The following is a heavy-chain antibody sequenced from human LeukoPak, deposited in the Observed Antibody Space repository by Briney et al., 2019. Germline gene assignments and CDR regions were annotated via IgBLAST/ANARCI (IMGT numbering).Heavy chain of an antibody. D-gene: IGHD2-8*01. CDR2: ISSSGSTT. CDR3: AKTRKWIDY. V-gene: IGHV3-11*01. CDR1: GFTFSDYY. J-gene: IGHJ4*02. Sequence: GGSLRLSCAASGFTFSDYYMGWIRQAPGKGLEWVSYISSSGSTTYYADSVKGRFTISRENAKNSLYLQLSSLKADDTAVYYCAKTRKWIDYWGQGTLVTVSS.